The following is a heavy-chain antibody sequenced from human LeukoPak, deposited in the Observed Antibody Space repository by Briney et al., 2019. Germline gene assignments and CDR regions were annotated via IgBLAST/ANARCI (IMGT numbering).Heavy chain of an antibody. J-gene: IGHJ5*02. CDR1: GGSFSGYY. V-gene: IGHV4-34*01. Sequence: PSETLSLTCAVYGGSFSGYYWSWIRQPPGKGLEWIGEINHSGSTNYNPSLKSRVTISVDTSKNQFSLKLSSVTAADTAVYYCAREGEKAPAAIPRGGIDPWGQGTLVTVSS. CDR2: INHSGST. D-gene: IGHD2-2*01. CDR3: AREGEKAPAAIPRGGIDP.